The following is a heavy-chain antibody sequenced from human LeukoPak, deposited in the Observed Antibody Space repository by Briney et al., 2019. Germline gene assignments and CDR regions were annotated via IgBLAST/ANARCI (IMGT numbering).Heavy chain of an antibody. D-gene: IGHD4-17*01. Sequence: GGSLRLSCAASRFTFSSYSMNWVRQAPGKGLEWVSSISSSGSYIYYADSVRGRFTTSRDNAKNSMYLQMNSLRTEDTAVYYCARDVLGDYDYWGQGTLVSVSS. CDR1: RFTFSSYS. V-gene: IGHV3-21*01. J-gene: IGHJ4*02. CDR3: ARDVLGDYDY. CDR2: ISSSGSYI.